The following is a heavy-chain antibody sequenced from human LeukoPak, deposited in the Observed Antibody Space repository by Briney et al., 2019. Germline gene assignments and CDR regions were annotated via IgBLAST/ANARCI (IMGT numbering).Heavy chain of an antibody. CDR3: ARVQSAAGSSY. CDR1: GFTFSSYS. CDR2: ISSSSSTI. J-gene: IGHJ4*02. Sequence: QAGGSLRLSCAASGFTFSSYSMNWVRQAPGKGLEWVSYISSSSSTIYYADSVKGRFTISRDNAKNSLYLQMNSLRAEDTAVYYCARVQSAAGSSYWGQGTLVTVSS. V-gene: IGHV3-48*01. D-gene: IGHD6-13*01.